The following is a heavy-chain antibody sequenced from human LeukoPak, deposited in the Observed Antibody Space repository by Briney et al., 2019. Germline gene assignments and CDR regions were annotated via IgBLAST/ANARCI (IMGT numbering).Heavy chain of an antibody. J-gene: IGHJ4*02. V-gene: IGHV3-9*03. Sequence: PGGSLRLSCAASGFTFSSYSMNWVRQAPGKGLEWVSGISWNGGSIGYADSVKGRFTISRDNAKNSLYLQMNSLRAEDMALYYCAKGGYSSSSRFDYWGQGTLVTVSS. CDR1: GFTFSSYS. D-gene: IGHD6-6*01. CDR3: AKGGYSSSSRFDY. CDR2: ISWNGGSI.